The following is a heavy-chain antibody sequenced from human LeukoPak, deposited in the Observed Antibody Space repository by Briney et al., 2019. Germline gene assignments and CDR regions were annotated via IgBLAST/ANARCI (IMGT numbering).Heavy chain of an antibody. V-gene: IGHV4-30-4*01. J-gene: IGHJ5*02. D-gene: IGHD2-15*01. CDR3: ARGYCSGGSCYSWWFDP. CDR2: IYYSGST. Sequence: NPSETLSLTCTVSGGSISSGDYYWSWMRQPPGKDLEWIGYIYYSGSTYYNPSLKSRVTISVDTSKNQFSLKLSSVTAADTAVYYCARGYCSGGSCYSWWFDPWGQGTLVTVSS. CDR1: GGSISSGDYY.